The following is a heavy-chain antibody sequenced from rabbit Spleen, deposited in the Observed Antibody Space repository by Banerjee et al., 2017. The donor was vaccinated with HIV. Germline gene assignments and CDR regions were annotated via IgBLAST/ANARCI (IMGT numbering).Heavy chain of an antibody. J-gene: IGHJ4*01. CDR3: ARDLVAVIGWNFNL. Sequence: QSLEESGGGLVQPEGSLTLTCKASGFDLSSNAMCWVRQAPGKGLEWIGCIYPDNSGSTYYRSWAKGRFIMSRTSSTTVTLQMTSLTAADTATYFCARDLVAVIGWNFNLWGQGTLVTVS. V-gene: IGHV1S40*01. CDR2: IYPDNSGST. CDR1: GFDLSSNA. D-gene: IGHD1-1*01.